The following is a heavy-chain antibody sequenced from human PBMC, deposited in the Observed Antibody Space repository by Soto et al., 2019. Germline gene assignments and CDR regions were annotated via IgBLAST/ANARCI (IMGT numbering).Heavy chain of an antibody. Sequence: GGSLRLSCAASGFTFSSYAMSWVRQAPGKGLEWVSAISGSGGSTYYADSVKGRFTISRDNSKNTLYLQMNSLRAEDTALYYCAKSGYCSSTSCYPGTPAAHVPDYYMDVWGKGTTVTVSS. D-gene: IGHD2-2*01. J-gene: IGHJ6*03. CDR2: ISGSGGST. CDR1: GFTFSSYA. V-gene: IGHV3-23*01. CDR3: AKSGYCSSTSCYPGTPAAHVPDYYMDV.